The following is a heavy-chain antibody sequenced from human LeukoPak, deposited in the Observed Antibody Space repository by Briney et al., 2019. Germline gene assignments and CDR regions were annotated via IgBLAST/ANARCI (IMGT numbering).Heavy chain of an antibody. CDR3: ARARSWSIHYFDY. J-gene: IGHJ4*02. D-gene: IGHD6-13*01. Sequence: SETLSLTCAVYGGSFSGYYWSWIRQPPGKGLEWIGEINHSGSTNYNPSLKSRVTISVDTSKNQFSLKLSSVTAADTAVYYCARARSWSIHYFDYWGQGTLVTVSS. V-gene: IGHV4-34*01. CDR1: GGSFSGYY. CDR2: INHSGST.